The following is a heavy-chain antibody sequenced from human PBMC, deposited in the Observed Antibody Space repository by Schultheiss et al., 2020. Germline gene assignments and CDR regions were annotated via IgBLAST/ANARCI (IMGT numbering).Heavy chain of an antibody. CDR1: GYTFTSYD. D-gene: IGHD5-12*01. CDR3: ATHHVDIVAMRLFDY. V-gene: IGHV1-8*01. J-gene: IGHJ4*02. Sequence: GESLKISCKASGYTFTSYDINWVRQATGQGLEWMGWMNPNSGNTGYAQKFQGRVTMTRNTSISTAYMELSSLRSEDTAVYYCATHHVDIVAMRLFDYWGQGTLVTVSS. CDR2: MNPNSGNT.